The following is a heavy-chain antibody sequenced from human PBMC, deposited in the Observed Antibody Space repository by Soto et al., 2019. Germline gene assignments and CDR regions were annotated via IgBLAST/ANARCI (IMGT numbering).Heavy chain of an antibody. Sequence: TGGSLRLSCAASGFTFSSYAMHWVRQAPGKGLEWVAVISYDGSNKYYADSVKGRFTISRDNSKNTLYLQMNSLRAEDTAVYYCARADSSGWYLFDYWGQGTLVTVSS. CDR3: ARADSSGWYLFDY. J-gene: IGHJ4*02. CDR2: ISYDGSNK. D-gene: IGHD6-19*01. CDR1: GFTFSSYA. V-gene: IGHV3-30-3*01.